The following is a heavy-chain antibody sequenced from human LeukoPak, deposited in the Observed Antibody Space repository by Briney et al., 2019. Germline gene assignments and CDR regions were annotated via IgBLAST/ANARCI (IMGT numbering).Heavy chain of an antibody. D-gene: IGHD4-17*01. CDR3: ARDRAIYGDYEYAFDI. CDR1: GFTFSSYA. CDR2: ISYDGSNK. J-gene: IGHJ3*02. Sequence: GGSLRLSCAASGFTFSSYAMPWVRQAPGKGLEWVAVISYDGSNKYYADSVKGRFTISRDNSKNTLYLQMNSLRAEDTAVYYCARDRAIYGDYEYAFDIWGQGTMVTVSS. V-gene: IGHV3-30-3*01.